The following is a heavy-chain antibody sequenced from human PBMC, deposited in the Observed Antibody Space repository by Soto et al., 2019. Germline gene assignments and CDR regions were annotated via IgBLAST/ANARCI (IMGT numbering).Heavy chain of an antibody. D-gene: IGHD3-9*01. CDR2: ISAYNGNT. V-gene: IGHV1-18*01. J-gene: IGHJ3*02. CDR1: GYTFTSYG. CDR3: ARVEPPLYDILTGDAFDI. Sequence: ASVKVSCKASGYTFTSYGISWVRQAPGQGLEWMGWISAYNGNTNYAQKLQGRVTMTTDTSTSTAYMELRSLRSDDTAVYYCARVEPPLYDILTGDAFDIWGQGTMVTVSS.